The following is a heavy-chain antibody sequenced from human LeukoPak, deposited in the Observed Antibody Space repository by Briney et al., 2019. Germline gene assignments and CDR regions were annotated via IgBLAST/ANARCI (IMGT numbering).Heavy chain of an antibody. CDR2: ISGRGDRS. J-gene: IGHJ4*02. CDR3: AKGGAVVPPGNYLDS. CDR1: GFTFSSYA. Sequence: GGSLRLSCTASGFTFSSYALNWVRQAPGKGLEWVSAISGRGDRSYYTDSVKGRSTISRDNSKNTLFLQMNSLRVEDTALYYCAKGGAVVPPGNYLDSWGQGTLVTVSS. D-gene: IGHD2-2*01. V-gene: IGHV3-23*01.